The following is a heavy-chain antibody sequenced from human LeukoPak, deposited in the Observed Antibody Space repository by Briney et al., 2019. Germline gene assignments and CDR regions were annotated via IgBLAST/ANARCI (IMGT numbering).Heavy chain of an antibody. CDR1: GYTFTSYD. V-gene: IGHV1-8*01. Sequence: GASVKVSCKASGYTFTSYDINWVRQATGQGLEWMGWMNPNSGNTGYAQKFQGRVTMTRNTSISTAYMELSSLRSEDTAVYYCARVSGGGITIFGVVTRYYYYYMDVWGKGTTVTVSS. J-gene: IGHJ6*03. CDR3: ARVSGGGITIFGVVTRYYYYYMDV. CDR2: MNPNSGNT. D-gene: IGHD3-3*01.